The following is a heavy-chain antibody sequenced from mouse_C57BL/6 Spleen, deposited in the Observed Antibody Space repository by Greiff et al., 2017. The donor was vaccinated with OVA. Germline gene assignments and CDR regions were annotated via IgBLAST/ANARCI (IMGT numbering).Heavy chain of an antibody. D-gene: IGHD2-1*01. Sequence: QVQLQQSGPGLVQPSQSLSITCTVSGFSLTSYGVHWVRQSPGKGLEWLGVIWSGGSTDYNAAFISRLSISKDNSKSQVFFKMNSLQADDTAIYYCASNYFYYFDYWGQGTTLTVSS. CDR1: GFSLTSYG. CDR3: ASNYFYYFDY. CDR2: IWSGGST. J-gene: IGHJ2*01. V-gene: IGHV2-2*01.